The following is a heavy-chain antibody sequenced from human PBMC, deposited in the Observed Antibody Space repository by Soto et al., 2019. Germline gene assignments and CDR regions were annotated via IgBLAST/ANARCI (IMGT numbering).Heavy chain of an antibody. CDR1: GFTFSGSA. J-gene: IGHJ4*02. CDR3: TRRAGSGSFMVDY. Sequence: GGSLRLSCAASGFTFSGSAMHWVRQASGKGLEWVGRIRSKANSYATAYAASVKGRFTISRGDSKNTAYLQMNSLKTEDTAVYYCTRRAGSGSFMVDYWGQGTLVTVSS. CDR2: IRSKANSYAT. V-gene: IGHV3-73*01. D-gene: IGHD3-10*01.